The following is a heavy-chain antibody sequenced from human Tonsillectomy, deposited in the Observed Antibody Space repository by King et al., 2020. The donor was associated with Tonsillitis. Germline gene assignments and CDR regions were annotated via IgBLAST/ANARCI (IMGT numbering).Heavy chain of an antibody. D-gene: IGHD4-17*01. CDR1: GFTFSSYG. V-gene: IGHV3-33*05. CDR2: ISYDGSNK. CDR3: ARDPSPPYGDPFDY. Sequence: VQLVESGGGVVQPGRSLRLSCAASGFTFSSYGMHWVRQAPGKGLEWVAVISYDGSNKYYADSVKGRFTISRDNSKNTLYLQMNSLRAGDTAVYYCARDPSPPYGDPFDYWGQGTLVTVSS. J-gene: IGHJ4*02.